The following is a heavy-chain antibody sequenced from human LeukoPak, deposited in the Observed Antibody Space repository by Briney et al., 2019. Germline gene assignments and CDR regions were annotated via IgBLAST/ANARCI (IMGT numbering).Heavy chain of an antibody. Sequence: PGGSLRLSCAASGFTFSSYWMHWVRQAPGKGLVWVSRINTDGSSTSYADSVKGRFTISRDNAKNSLYLQMNSLRAEDTAVYYCARDADSGSLDYWGQGTLVTVSS. CDR2: INTDGSST. CDR3: ARDADSGSLDY. V-gene: IGHV3-74*01. CDR1: GFTFSSYW. J-gene: IGHJ4*02. D-gene: IGHD1-26*01.